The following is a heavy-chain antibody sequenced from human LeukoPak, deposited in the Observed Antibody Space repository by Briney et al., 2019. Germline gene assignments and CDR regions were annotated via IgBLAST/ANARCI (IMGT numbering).Heavy chain of an antibody. CDR1: GFTFSSYA. CDR2: ISYDGSNK. Sequence: PGRSLRLSCAASGFTFSSYAMHWVRQAPGKGLEWVAVISYDGSNKYYADSVKGRFTISRDNSKNTLYLQMNSLRAEDTAVYYCARDVGFDYWGQGTLVTVSS. V-gene: IGHV3-30-3*01. D-gene: IGHD3-10*01. J-gene: IGHJ4*02. CDR3: ARDVGFDY.